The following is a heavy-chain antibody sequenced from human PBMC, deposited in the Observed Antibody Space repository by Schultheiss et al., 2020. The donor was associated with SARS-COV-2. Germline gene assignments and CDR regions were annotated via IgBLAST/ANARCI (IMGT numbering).Heavy chain of an antibody. J-gene: IGHJ6*02. CDR1: DFTFSSYT. Sequence: GGSLRLSCAASDFTFSSYTMNWVRQAPGKGLEWVSAVSGSGGSTYYADSVKGRFTISRDNANNSLFLQMNSLRGEDTAVYYCARDLGTGTTFQWDYYYYYCMDVWGQGTTVTVSS. V-gene: IGHV3-21*01. D-gene: IGHD1-7*01. CDR2: VSGSGGST. CDR3: ARDLGTGTTFQWDYYYYYCMDV.